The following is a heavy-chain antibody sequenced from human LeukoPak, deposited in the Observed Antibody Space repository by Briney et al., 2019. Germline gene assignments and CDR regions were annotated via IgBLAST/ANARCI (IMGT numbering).Heavy chain of an antibody. CDR2: ISSSSSYI. CDR3: ARAVGPRPFFDP. V-gene: IGHV3-21*01. Sequence: MSGGSLRLSCAASGFTFSSYSMNWVRQAPGKGLEWVSSISSSSSYIYYADSVKGRFTISRDNAKNSLYLQMNSLRAEDTAVYYCARAVGPRPFFDPWGQGTLVTVSS. J-gene: IGHJ5*02. CDR1: GFTFSSYS. D-gene: IGHD2-15*01.